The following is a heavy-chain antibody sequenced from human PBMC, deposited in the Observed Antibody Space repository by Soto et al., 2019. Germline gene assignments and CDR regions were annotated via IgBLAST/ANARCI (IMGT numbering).Heavy chain of an antibody. J-gene: IGHJ6*02. D-gene: IGHD3-3*01. CDR2: ISAYNGNT. Sequence: ASVKVSCKASGYTFTSYGISWVRQAPGQGLEWMGWISAYNGNTNYAQKLQGRVTMTTDTSTSTAYMELRSLTSDDTAVYYCARGYDFWSDYPGLDVWGQGTTVTVSS. CDR1: GYTFTSYG. CDR3: ARGYDFWSDYPGLDV. V-gene: IGHV1-18*01.